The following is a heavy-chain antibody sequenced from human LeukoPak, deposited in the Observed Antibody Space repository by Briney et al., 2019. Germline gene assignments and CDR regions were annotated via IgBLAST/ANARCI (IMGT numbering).Heavy chain of an antibody. V-gene: IGHV4-59*01. CDR2: IYYSGST. D-gene: IGHD2-2*02. Sequence: SETLSLTCTVSGGSISSYYWSWIRQPPGKGLEWIGYIYYSGSTNYNPSLKSRVTISVDTSKNQFSLKLSSVTAADTAVYYCASGGISDCSSTSCYSYYYYYYMDVWGKGTTVTVSS. CDR1: GGSISSYY. CDR3: ASGGISDCSSTSCYSYYYYYYMDV. J-gene: IGHJ6*03.